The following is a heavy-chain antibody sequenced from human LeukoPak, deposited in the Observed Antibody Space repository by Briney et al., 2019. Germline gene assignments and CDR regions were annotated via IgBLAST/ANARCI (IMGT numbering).Heavy chain of an antibody. J-gene: IGHJ4*02. Sequence: SETLSLTCTVSGDSISSYYWSWIRQPPGKGLEWIGYIYYDGSTNYNPSLKSRVTISVDTSKNQFSLKLSSVTAADTAVYYCARVAMPENCCDSSGYFDYWGQGTLVTVSS. D-gene: IGHD3-22*01. CDR1: GDSISSYY. V-gene: IGHV4-59*01. CDR2: IYYDGST. CDR3: ARVAMPENCCDSSGYFDY.